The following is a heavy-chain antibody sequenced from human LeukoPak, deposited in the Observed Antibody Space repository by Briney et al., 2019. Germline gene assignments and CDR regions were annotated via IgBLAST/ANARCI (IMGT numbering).Heavy chain of an antibody. V-gene: IGHV3-23*01. Sequence: GGSLRLSCAASGFTFSTYSMNWVRQAPGKGLEWVSAISGSGGSTYYADSVKGRFTISRDNSKNTLYLQMNSLRAEDTAVYYCVMIVVVFDYWGQGTLVTVSS. CDR2: ISGSGGST. J-gene: IGHJ4*02. CDR1: GFTFSTYS. CDR3: VMIVVVFDY. D-gene: IGHD3-22*01.